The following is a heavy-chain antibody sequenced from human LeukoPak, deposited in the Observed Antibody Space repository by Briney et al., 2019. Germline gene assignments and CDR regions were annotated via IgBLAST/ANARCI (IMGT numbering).Heavy chain of an antibody. CDR2: IYSIGST. V-gene: IGHV4-59*01. Sequence: SETLSLTCTVSGGPISSYYWSWMRQPPGKGLEWIGYIYSIGSTNYNPSLKSRVTISVDTSKNQFSLKLSSVTAADTAVYYCAALNIATRPWCFDYWGQGTLVTVSS. J-gene: IGHJ4*02. D-gene: IGHD6-6*01. CDR1: GGPISSYY. CDR3: AALNIATRPWCFDY.